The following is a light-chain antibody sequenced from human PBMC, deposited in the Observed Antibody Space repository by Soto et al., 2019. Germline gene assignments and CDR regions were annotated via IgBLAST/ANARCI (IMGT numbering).Light chain of an antibody. Sequence: EIVLTQSPGTLSLSPGERATLSCRASQSVSNYLAWYQQKPGQAPRLLIYVASSRATGIPDRFSGSGSGTDFTLTISRLEPEDFAVYYCKQYGGSPQTFGQGTKVDIK. V-gene: IGKV3-20*01. CDR1: QSVSNY. J-gene: IGKJ1*01. CDR3: KQYGGSPQT. CDR2: VAS.